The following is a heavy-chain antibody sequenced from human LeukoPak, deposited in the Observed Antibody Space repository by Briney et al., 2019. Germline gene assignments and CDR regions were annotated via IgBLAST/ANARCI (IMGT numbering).Heavy chain of an antibody. CDR3: ARDYYYDSSGSFDY. CDR1: EFTFSDYY. V-gene: IGHV3-11*01. D-gene: IGHD3-22*01. CDR2: ISSSGSTI. J-gene: IGHJ4*02. Sequence: PGGSLRLSCAAFEFTFSDYYMSWIRQAPGKGLEWVSYISSSGSTIYYADSVKGRFTISRDNAKNSLYLQMNSLRAEDTAVYYCARDYYYDSSGSFDYWGQGTLVTVSS.